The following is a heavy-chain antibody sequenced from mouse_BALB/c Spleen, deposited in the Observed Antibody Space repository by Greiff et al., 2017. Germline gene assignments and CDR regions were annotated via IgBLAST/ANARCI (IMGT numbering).Heavy chain of an antibody. CDR3: ARHAGAYFDY. Sequence: EVMLVESGGDLVKPGGSLKLSCAASGFTFSSYGMSWVRQTPDKRLEWVATISSGGSYTYYPDSVKGRFTISRDNAKNTLYLQMSSLKSEDTAMYCCARHAGAYFDYWGQGTTLTVSS. V-gene: IGHV5-6*02. CDR2: ISSGGSYT. CDR1: GFTFSSYG. J-gene: IGHJ2*01.